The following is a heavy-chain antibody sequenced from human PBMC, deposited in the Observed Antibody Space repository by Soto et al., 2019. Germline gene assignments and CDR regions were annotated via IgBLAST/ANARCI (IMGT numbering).Heavy chain of an antibody. CDR2: ISSSSCYI. CDR1: GFTFSSYS. J-gene: IGHJ3*02. D-gene: IGHD1-26*01. CDR3: ARDLDRSQWELRVLGNAFDI. Sequence: GGSLRLSCAASGFTFSSYSMNWVRQAPGKGLEWVSSISSSSCYIYYADSVKGRFTISRDNAKNSLYLQMNSLRAEDTAVYYCARDLDRSQWELRVLGNAFDIWGQGTMVTVSS. V-gene: IGHV3-21*01.